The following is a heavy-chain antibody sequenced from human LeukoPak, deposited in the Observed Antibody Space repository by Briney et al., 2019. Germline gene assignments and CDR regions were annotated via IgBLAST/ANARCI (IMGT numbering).Heavy chain of an antibody. CDR1: GGSISSYY. D-gene: IGHD6-19*01. J-gene: IGHJ4*02. V-gene: IGHV4-59*01. CDR2: IYYSGST. Sequence: PSETLSLTCPVSGGSISSYYWTWIRQPPWTVLEWVGYIYYSGSTNYNPSLKSRVTISVDTSKNQFSLKLSPETAADTAVYYCARGRGSSGWYNDYWGQGTLVTVSS. CDR3: ARGRGSSGWYNDY.